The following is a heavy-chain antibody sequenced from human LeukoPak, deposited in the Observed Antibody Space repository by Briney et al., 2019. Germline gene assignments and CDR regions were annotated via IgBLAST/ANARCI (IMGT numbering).Heavy chain of an antibody. V-gene: IGHV3-74*01. Sequence: GSLRLSCAASGFTFSSYEMNWVRQAPGKGLVWVSRIDRDGSSTSYADSVKGRLTISRDNAKNTLNLQMNSLRAEDTAVYYCARVRVNSGSYHAADAFDVWGQGTMVTVSS. J-gene: IGHJ3*01. CDR2: IDRDGSST. CDR3: ARVRVNSGSYHAADAFDV. CDR1: GFTFSSYE. D-gene: IGHD1-26*01.